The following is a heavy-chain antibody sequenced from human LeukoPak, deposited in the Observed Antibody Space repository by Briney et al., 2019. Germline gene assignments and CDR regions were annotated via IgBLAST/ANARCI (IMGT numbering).Heavy chain of an antibody. J-gene: IGHJ4*02. Sequence: GGSLRLPCAASRFTFSNFGMSWVRQAPGKGLEWVSAISGSGGSTYYADSMKGRFTISRDNSKNTLYLQMNSLRAEDTAVYYCAKSSYYDSSGYYREYYFDYWGQGTLVTVSS. CDR1: RFTFSNFG. V-gene: IGHV3-23*01. CDR2: ISGSGGST. D-gene: IGHD3-22*01. CDR3: AKSSYYDSSGYYREYYFDY.